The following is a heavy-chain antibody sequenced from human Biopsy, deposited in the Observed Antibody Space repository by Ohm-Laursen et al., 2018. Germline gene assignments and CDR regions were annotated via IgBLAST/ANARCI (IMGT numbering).Heavy chain of an antibody. CDR3: ARAPGKAVAGRFLDL. Sequence: SETLSLTCSVSGGSTNDYFWSWIRQPAGETLEWIGRIYSSGGSSYNPSLKSRISMSMDTSNNQFSLTLTSVTAADTAVYYCARAPGKAVAGRFLDLWGLGTLVTVSS. CDR2: IYSSGGS. V-gene: IGHV4-4*07. D-gene: IGHD6-19*01. J-gene: IGHJ2*01. CDR1: GGSTNDYF.